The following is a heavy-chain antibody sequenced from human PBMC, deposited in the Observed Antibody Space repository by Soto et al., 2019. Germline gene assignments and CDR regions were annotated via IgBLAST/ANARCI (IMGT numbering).Heavy chain of an antibody. CDR3: ARDHLGEKAELLIYYFDS. CDR2: IWHDGRNK. Sequence: QVQLVASGGGVVQPGRSLRLSCAASGFTFSSYGMHWVRQAPGKGLEWVAVIWHDGRNKYYADSAQGRFTISRDNPKKTLYLQMNSLRAEDAAVYYCARDHLGEKAELLIYYFDSWGQGTPVTVSP. CDR1: GFTFSSYG. D-gene: IGHD3-16*01. J-gene: IGHJ4*02. V-gene: IGHV3-33*01.